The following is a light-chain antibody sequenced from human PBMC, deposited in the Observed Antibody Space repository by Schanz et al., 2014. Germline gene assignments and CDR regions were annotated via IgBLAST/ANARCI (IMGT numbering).Light chain of an antibody. CDR3: LLSYNGAHV. CDR1: TGAVTSGHH. J-gene: IGLJ1*01. Sequence: QAVVTQEPSLTVSPGGTVTLTCGSSTGAVTSGHHPYWVQQKTGQAPKTLIYDTTNKLSWTPARFSASLLGGQAALTPSGEQHEDDDDYYCLLSYNGAHVFGTGTKLTVL. CDR2: DTT. V-gene: IGLV7-46*01.